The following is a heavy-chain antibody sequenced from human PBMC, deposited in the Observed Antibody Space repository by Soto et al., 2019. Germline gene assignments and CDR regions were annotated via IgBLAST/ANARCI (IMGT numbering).Heavy chain of an antibody. CDR2: IYYSGST. V-gene: IGHV4-59*08. CDR3: ARVGGEYYYDSSGYFDY. D-gene: IGHD3-22*01. J-gene: IGHJ4*02. CDR1: GGSISSYY. Sequence: NPSETLSLTCTVSGGSISSYYWSWVRQPPGKGLEWIGYIYYSGSTYYNPSLKSRVTISVDTSKNQFSLKLSSVTAADTAVYYCARVGGEYYYDSSGYFDYWGQGTLVTVSS.